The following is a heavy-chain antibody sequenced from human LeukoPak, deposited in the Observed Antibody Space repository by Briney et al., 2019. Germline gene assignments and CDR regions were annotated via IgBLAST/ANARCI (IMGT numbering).Heavy chain of an antibody. D-gene: IGHD4-17*01. CDR1: GFNFPSYA. CDR2: IGGSGTYA. J-gene: IGHJ3*01. Sequence: PGGSLRLSCVASGFNFPSYAMTWVRLTPGKGLEWVASIGGSGTYARYADSVRGRFTVSRDSSKDTLYLQMDSLRAEDTAFYYCGRDPNGDYVGAFEFWGRGTLVSVSS. V-gene: IGHV3-23*01. CDR3: GRDPNGDYVGAFEF.